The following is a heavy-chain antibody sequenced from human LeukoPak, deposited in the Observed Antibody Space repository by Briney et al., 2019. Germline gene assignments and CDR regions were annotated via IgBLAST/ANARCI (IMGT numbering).Heavy chain of an antibody. CDR1: GGSISSYY. Sequence: SETLSLTCTVSGGSISSYYWVWLRQPPGKGLEWIATIYYSGSTYYNPSLKSRVTISVDTSKNQFSLKLSSVTAADTAVYYCARKRTGLDYWGQGTLVTVSS. CDR3: ARKRTGLDY. CDR2: IYYSGST. D-gene: IGHD3-10*01. V-gene: IGHV4-39*07. J-gene: IGHJ4*02.